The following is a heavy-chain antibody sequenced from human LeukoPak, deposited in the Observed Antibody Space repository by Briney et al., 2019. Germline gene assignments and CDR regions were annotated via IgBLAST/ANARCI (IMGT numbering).Heavy chain of an antibody. V-gene: IGHV3-23*01. D-gene: IGHD6-6*01. Sequence: GGSLRLPCAASGFTFSSYAMSWVRHAPGKGLEWVSAISDGADSTYYADSVRGRFTISRDNFMNTLYLQMNSLRADDTAVYYCAKRVSYSNSAAYFDCWGRGTLVTVSS. CDR3: AKRVSYSNSAAYFDC. CDR1: GFTFSSYA. J-gene: IGHJ4*02. CDR2: ISDGADST.